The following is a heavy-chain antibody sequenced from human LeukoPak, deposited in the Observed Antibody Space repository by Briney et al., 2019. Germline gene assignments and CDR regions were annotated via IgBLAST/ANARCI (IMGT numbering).Heavy chain of an antibody. CDR3: AKMRDRRDGYNFCFYNYMDV. Sequence: GGSLRLTCAASGFSFGDYWMNWVREAPGKGLEWVANIKQEGSDKAYVDSVRRRFPISRDNARNELYLQMNGMSTEDTAVYYCAKMRDRRDGYNFCFYNYMDVWGQGTTVTVSS. CDR2: IKQEGSDK. J-gene: IGHJ6*03. CDR1: GFSFGDYW. D-gene: IGHD5-24*01. V-gene: IGHV3-7*01.